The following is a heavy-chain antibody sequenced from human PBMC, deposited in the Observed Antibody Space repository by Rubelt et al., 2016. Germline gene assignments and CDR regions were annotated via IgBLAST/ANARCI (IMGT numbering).Heavy chain of an antibody. J-gene: IGHJ4*02. V-gene: IGHV3-7*03. CDR3: ARDGVRWCGAGVDY. CDR1: GFTFSSYW. Sequence: EVQLVESGGGLAQPGGSLRLSCAASGFTFSSYWMSWVRQAPGKGLAWVANIKQDGSEKYYVDSVKGRFTISRDNAKNSLYLQMNSLRAEDTAVYYCARDGVRWCGAGVDYWGQGTLVTVSS. CDR2: IKQDGSEK. D-gene: IGHD3-10*01.